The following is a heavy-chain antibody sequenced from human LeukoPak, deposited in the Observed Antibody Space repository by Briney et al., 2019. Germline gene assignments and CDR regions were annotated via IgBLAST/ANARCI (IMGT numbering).Heavy chain of an antibody. CDR1: GFTFSSYS. CDR2: ISTSSSYI. J-gene: IGHJ4*02. D-gene: IGHD6-13*01. V-gene: IGHV3-21*01. Sequence: GGSLRLSCAASGFTFSSYSMNWVRQAPGKGLEWVSSISTSSSYIYYADSVRGRFTISRGNAKHSLYLQMNSLRAEDTAVYYCARGSHGVAATDPPFDYWGQGTLVTVSS. CDR3: ARGSHGVAATDPPFDY.